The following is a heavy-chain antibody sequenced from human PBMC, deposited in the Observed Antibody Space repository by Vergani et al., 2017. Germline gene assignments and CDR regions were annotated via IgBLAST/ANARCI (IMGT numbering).Heavy chain of an antibody. CDR3: AKGQGPWQWLIDY. J-gene: IGHJ4*02. CDR1: GFTFDDYA. V-gene: IGHV3-9*01. CDR2: ISWNRGSI. Sequence: EVQLVESGGGLVQPGRSLRLSCAASGFTFDDYAMHWVRQAPGEGLEWVSGISWNRGSIGYADSVKGRFTISRDNAKNSLYLQMNSLRAEDTALYYCAKGQGPWQWLIDYWGQGTLVTVSS. D-gene: IGHD6-19*01.